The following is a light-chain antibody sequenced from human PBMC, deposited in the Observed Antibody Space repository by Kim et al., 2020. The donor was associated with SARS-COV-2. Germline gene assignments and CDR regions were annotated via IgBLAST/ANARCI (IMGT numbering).Light chain of an antibody. CDR2: QDS. CDR1: KLGNKY. CDR3: QAWDRTNVV. V-gene: IGLV3-1*01. J-gene: IGLJ7*01. Sequence: SYELTQPPSVSVSPGQTASITCSGDKLGNKYTCWYQQKSGQSPVLVIYQDSKRPSGIPERFSGSNSGNTATLNISGTQAMDEADYYCQAWDRTNVVFGGG.